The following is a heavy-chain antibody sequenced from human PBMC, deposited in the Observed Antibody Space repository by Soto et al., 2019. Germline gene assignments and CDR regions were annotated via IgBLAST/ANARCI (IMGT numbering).Heavy chain of an antibody. CDR3: AREIFGVIISGGRDAFDI. Sequence: QAQLVQSGAEVKKPGSSVKVSCKASGGTFSTYAISWVRQAPGQGLEWMGGIIPIFGTAKYAQKFQGRVTITEDESTSTAYMELSSLRSEDTAVYYCAREIFGVIISGGRDAFDIWGQGTMVTVSS. CDR1: GGTFSTYA. D-gene: IGHD3-3*01. J-gene: IGHJ3*02. V-gene: IGHV1-69*01. CDR2: IIPIFGTA.